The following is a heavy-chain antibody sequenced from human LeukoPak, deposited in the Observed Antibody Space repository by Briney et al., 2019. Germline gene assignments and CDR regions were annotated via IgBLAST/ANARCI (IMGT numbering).Heavy chain of an antibody. CDR1: GFTFSSYS. J-gene: IGHJ5*02. Sequence: PGGPLRLSCAASGFTFSSYSMNWVRQAPGKGLEWVSSISSSSSYIYYADSVKGRFTISRDNAKNSLYLQMNSLRAEDTAVYYCASDSTRSWFSWFDPWGQGTLVTVSS. V-gene: IGHV3-21*01. CDR3: ASDSTRSWFSWFDP. CDR2: ISSSSSYI. D-gene: IGHD6-13*01.